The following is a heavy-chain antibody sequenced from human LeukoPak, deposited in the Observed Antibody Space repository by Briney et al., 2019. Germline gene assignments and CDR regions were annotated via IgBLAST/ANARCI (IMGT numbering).Heavy chain of an antibody. D-gene: IGHD6-19*01. CDR1: GFTLSSYA. CDR3: ARRIAVAGYFDY. CDR2: ISGSGGST. J-gene: IGHJ4*02. Sequence: GGSLRLSCAASGFTLSSYAMSWVRQAPGKGLEWVSAISGSGGSTYYADSVKGRFTISRDNSKNTLYLQMNSLRAEDTAVYYCARRIAVAGYFDYWGQGTLVTVSS. V-gene: IGHV3-23*01.